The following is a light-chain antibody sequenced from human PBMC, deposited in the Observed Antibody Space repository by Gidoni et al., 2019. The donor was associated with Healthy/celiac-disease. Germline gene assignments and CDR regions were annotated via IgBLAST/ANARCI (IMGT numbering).Light chain of an antibody. J-gene: IGKJ4*01. CDR1: QSVSSSY. V-gene: IGKV3-20*01. Sequence: ELVLTPSPGTLSLSPGERATLSCRASQSVSSSYLAWYQQKPGQAPRLLIYGASSRATGIPDRFSGSGSGTDFTLTISRLEPEDFAVYYCQQYGSSPSSTFGGGTKVEIK. CDR2: GAS. CDR3: QQYGSSPSST.